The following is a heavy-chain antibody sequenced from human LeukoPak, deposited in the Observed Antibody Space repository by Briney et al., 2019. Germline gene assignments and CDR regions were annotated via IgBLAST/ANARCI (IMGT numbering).Heavy chain of an antibody. D-gene: IGHD1-1*01. CDR3: ARERQFDV. J-gene: IGHJ3*01. V-gene: IGHV4-4*07. CDR2: IYTSGST. CDR1: GGSISSYY. Sequence: PSETLSLTCTVSGGSISSYYWSWIRQPAGKGLEWIGRIYTSGSTKYNPSLKGRLTMSLDTSKNQFSLKLTSVTAADTAVYYCARERQFDVWGQGTMVTVSS.